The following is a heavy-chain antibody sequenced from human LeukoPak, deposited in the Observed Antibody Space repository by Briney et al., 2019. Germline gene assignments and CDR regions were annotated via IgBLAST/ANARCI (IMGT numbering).Heavy chain of an antibody. V-gene: IGHV3-11*01. CDR3: ARAPRVSTVTTTLYYYYYGMDV. CDR1: GFTFSDYY. Sequence: GGSLRLSCAASGFTFSDYYMSWIRQAPGNGLEWVSYLSSSGSTIYYADSVKGRFTISRDNAKNSLYLQMNSLRAEDTAVYYCARAPRVSTVTTTLYYYYYGMDVWGQGTTVTVSS. CDR2: LSSSGSTI. D-gene: IGHD4-17*01. J-gene: IGHJ6*02.